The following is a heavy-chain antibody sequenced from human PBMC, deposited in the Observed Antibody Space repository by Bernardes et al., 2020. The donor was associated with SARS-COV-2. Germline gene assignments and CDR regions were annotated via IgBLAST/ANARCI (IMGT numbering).Heavy chain of an antibody. CDR3: VRDTYETLEYFQH. CDR2: ISYDGINE. D-gene: IGHD3-22*01. V-gene: IGHV3-30-3*01. Sequence: GGSLRLSCTASGFTFSSFALHWVRQAPGKGLEWMTMISYDGINEYYADSVKGRFTISRDNSKNTMYLQMNGLRVEDTAVYYCVRDTYETLEYFQHWGQGTLVTVAS. J-gene: IGHJ1*01. CDR1: GFTFSSFA.